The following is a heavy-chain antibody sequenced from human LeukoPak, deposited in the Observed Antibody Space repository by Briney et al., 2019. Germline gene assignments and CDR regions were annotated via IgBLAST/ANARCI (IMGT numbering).Heavy chain of an antibody. V-gene: IGHV4-59*08. CDR2: IYYSGTT. Sequence: SETLSLTCTVSGGSISSYYWSWIRQPPGKGLEWIGYIYYSGTTNYNPSLKSRVTISVDTSKNQFSLKLSSVTAADTAIYYCARAVSGRFDYWGQGTLVTVSS. CDR1: GGSISSYY. D-gene: IGHD6-19*01. J-gene: IGHJ4*02. CDR3: ARAVSGRFDY.